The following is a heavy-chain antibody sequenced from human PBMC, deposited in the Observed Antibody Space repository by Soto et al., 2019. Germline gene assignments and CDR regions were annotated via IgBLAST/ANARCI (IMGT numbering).Heavy chain of an antibody. CDR2: MSHSGGT. V-gene: IGHV4-34*01. CDR1: GGSVSSGSYY. D-gene: IGHD1-1*01. Sequence: QVQLQQWGAGLLKPSETLSLTCAVYGGSVSSGSYYWSWLRQPPGKGLEWIGEMSHSGGTHFNPSLKSRVTRAVDTSKTQFSLRMSFVTAADTALYYCARVERGTATTVVDAFDIWGPGTMVTVSS. J-gene: IGHJ3*02. CDR3: ARVERGTATTVVDAFDI.